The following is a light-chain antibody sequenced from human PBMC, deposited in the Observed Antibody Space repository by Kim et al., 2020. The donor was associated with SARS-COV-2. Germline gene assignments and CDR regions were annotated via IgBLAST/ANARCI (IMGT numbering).Light chain of an antibody. CDR1: NSDVGTYNY. CDR3: SSYATSRSYV. J-gene: IGLJ1*01. Sequence: GQSITISCTGTNSDVGTYNYVSWYQQYPGKAPKLMIYDVNKRPSGISNRFSGSKSGNTASLTISGLQAEDEADYYCSSYATSRSYVFGTGTKVTVL. CDR2: DVN. V-gene: IGLV2-14*03.